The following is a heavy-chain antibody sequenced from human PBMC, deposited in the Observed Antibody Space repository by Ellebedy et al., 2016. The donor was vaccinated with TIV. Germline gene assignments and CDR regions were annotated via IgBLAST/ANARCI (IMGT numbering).Heavy chain of an antibody. CDR2: INHSGST. Sequence: MPSETLSLTCAVYGVSFSGYYWSWIRRPPGTGLEWIREINHSGSTNYNPSLKSRVTISVDTSKNQFSLKLSSVTAADTAVYYCARHEDGRYYYGSGSPLDYWGKGTLVTVSS. V-gene: IGHV4-34*01. D-gene: IGHD3-10*01. J-gene: IGHJ4*02. CDR1: GVSFSGYY. CDR3: ARHEDGRYYYGSGSPLDY.